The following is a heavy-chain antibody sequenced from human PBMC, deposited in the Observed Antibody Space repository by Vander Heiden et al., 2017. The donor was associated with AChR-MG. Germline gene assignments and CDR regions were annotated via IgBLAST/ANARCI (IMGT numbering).Heavy chain of an antibody. J-gene: IGHJ6*02. Sequence: EVQLVESGGGLVQPGGSLRLSCAASGFTFRSYDMHWVRQATGKGLEWVSAIGTAGDTYEPGSVKGRFTISRENAKNSLYLQMNSLRAGDTAVYYCARGDGLGIWGYYGMDVWGQGTTVTVSS. V-gene: IGHV3-13*01. CDR1: GFTFRSYD. CDR3: ARGDGLGIWGYYGMDV. D-gene: IGHD7-27*01. CDR2: IGTAGDT.